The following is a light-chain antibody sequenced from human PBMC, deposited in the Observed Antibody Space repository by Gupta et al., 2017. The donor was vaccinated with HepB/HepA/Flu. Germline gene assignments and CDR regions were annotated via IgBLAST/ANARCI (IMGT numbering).Light chain of an antibody. CDR1: QGLVFGDGNTY. V-gene: IGKV2-30*01. CDR3: MQTAGWRWT. J-gene: IGKJ1*01. Sequence: DVVLTQSPLSLSVPLGQPASLSCRSSQGLVFGDGNTYLSWFQQRPGKSPRRLIYKVSDRDSGVPDRFSGSGSGTDFTLKISRVEADDVGIYYCMQTAGWRWTFGQGTKVDI. CDR2: KVS.